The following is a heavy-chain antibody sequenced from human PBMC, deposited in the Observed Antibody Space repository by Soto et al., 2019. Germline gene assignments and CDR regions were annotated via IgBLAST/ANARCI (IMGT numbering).Heavy chain of an antibody. J-gene: IGHJ6*02. Sequence: QVQLVQSGADLKKPGASVQVSCKTSGYTFCNYAINWVRQAPGQGLEWMGWISSYNSYNGDTKYARMLQDRLTMTIDTSTATAYMELRSLRSDDTAVYYCARSELERGEVGYYGMDVWGQGTTVTVSS. CDR3: ARSELERGEVGYYGMDV. V-gene: IGHV1-18*04. D-gene: IGHD3-16*01. CDR1: GYTFCNYA. CDR2: ISSYNSYNGDT.